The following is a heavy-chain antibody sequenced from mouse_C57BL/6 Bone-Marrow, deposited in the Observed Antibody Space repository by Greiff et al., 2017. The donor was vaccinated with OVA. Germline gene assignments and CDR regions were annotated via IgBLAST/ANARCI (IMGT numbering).Heavy chain of an antibody. J-gene: IGHJ1*03. CDR2: IDPSDSYT. CDR1: GYTFTSYW. V-gene: IGHV1-69*01. D-gene: IGHD1-1*01. Sequence: QVQLQQPGAELVMPGASVKLSCKASGYTFTSYWMHWVKQRPGQGLEWIGEIDPSDSYTNYNQKIKGKSTLTVDKSSSTAYMQLSSLTSEDSAVYYCASFYYYGSSYWYFDVWGTGTTVTVSS. CDR3: ASFYYYGSSYWYFDV.